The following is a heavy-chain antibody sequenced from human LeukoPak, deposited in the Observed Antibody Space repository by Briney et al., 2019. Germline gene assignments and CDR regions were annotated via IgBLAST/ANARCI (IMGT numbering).Heavy chain of an antibody. CDR2: INHSGST. CDR1: GGSFSGYY. V-gene: IGHV4-34*01. J-gene: IGHJ4*02. CDR3: ARARPLGIGY. Sequence: PSETLSLTCAVYGGSFSGYYWSWIRQPPGKGLEWIGEINHSGSTNYNPSLKSRVTISVDTSKNQFSLKLSSVTAADTAVYYCARARPLGIGYWGQGTLVTVSS. D-gene: IGHD1-1*01.